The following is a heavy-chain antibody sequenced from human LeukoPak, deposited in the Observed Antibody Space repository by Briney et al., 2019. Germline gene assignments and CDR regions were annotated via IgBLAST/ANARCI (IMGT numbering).Heavy chain of an antibody. CDR2: ISSSSSYI. V-gene: IGHV3-21*01. CDR1: GFTFSSYS. J-gene: IGHJ4*02. Sequence: GGSLRLSCAASGFTFSSYSMNWVRQAPGKGLEWVSSISSSSSYIYYADSVKGRFTISRDNAKNSLYLQMNSLRAEDTAVYYCASRGSGYYQTLDYWGQGTLVTVSS. CDR3: ASRGSGYYQTLDY. D-gene: IGHD3-22*01.